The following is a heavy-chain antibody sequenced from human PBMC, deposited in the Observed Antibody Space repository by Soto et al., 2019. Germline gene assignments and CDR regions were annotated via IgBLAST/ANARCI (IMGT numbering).Heavy chain of an antibody. CDR2: IYYSGST. J-gene: IGHJ5*02. D-gene: IGHD2-2*01. CDR3: ASWGVYCTSTSCFERWFDP. CDR1: GGSMSSYY. Sequence: QVQLQESGPGLVKPSETLSLTCTVSGGSMSSYYWSWIRQPPGKGLEWIGYIYYSGSTNYNPSLKRGVTRSVDTSKRQFPLKLSSVTAADTAVYYCASWGVYCTSTSCFERWFDPWGQGILVTVSS. V-gene: IGHV4-59*08.